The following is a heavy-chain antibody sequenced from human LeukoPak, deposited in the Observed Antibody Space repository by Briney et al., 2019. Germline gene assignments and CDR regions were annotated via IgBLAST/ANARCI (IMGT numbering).Heavy chain of an antibody. CDR3: ASQVAVAGGLAGDY. CDR1: GGTFSSYA. J-gene: IGHJ4*02. D-gene: IGHD6-19*01. V-gene: IGHV1-69*04. CDR2: IIPILGIA. Sequence: ASVKVSCKASGGTFSSYAISWVRQAPGQGLEWMGRIIPILGIANYAQKLQGRVTITAAKSTSTAYMELSSLRSEDTAVYYCASQVAVAGGLAGDYWGQGTLVTVSS.